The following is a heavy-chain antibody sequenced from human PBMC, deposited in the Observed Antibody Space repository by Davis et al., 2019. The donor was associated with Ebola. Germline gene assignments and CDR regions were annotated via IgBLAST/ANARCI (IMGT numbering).Heavy chain of an antibody. V-gene: IGHV4-38-2*02. Sequence: MPSETLSLTCTVSGYSFSSGYYWGWIRQPPGKGLEWIGSIYHSGNTYYNPSLKSRVIISVDMSKNQFSLKLRSVTAADTAVYYCARDGHWYYDSRYGMDVWGQGTTVTVSS. CDR2: IYHSGNT. D-gene: IGHD3-22*01. CDR3: ARDGHWYYDSRYGMDV. J-gene: IGHJ6*02. CDR1: GYSFSSGYY.